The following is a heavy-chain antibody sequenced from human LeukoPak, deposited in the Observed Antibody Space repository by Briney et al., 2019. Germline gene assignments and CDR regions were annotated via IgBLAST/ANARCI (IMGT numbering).Heavy chain of an antibody. CDR1: GPTFSSYA. CDR3: AKDTGLWFPEP. Sequence: AGGSLRLSCAASGPTFSSYAMMWLRQAPGQGLEWVSAITGSGGWALYADSVKGRFTISRDNSKNTLYLQMNSLRAEDTAVYYCAKDTGLWFPEPWGQGTLVTVSS. D-gene: IGHD3-10*01. V-gene: IGHV3-23*01. CDR2: ITGSGGWA. J-gene: IGHJ5*02.